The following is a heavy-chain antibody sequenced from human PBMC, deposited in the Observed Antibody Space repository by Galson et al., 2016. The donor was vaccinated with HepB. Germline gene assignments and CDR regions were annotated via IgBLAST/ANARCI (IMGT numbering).Heavy chain of an antibody. D-gene: IGHD4-17*01. CDR1: GYTFTNYA. J-gene: IGHJ4*02. CDR2: INAGNGNT. Sequence: SVKVSCKASGYTFTNYAIHWVRQAPGQRLEWMGWINAGNGNTKYSQRFQGRVTMTTDTSTSTAYMELRSLRSDDTAVYYCARGLYYGDYAPHYWGQGTLATVSS. V-gene: IGHV1-3*01. CDR3: ARGLYYGDYAPHY.